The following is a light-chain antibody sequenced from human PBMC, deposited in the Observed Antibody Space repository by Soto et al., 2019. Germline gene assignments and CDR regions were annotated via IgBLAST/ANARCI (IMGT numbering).Light chain of an antibody. V-gene: IGKV3-11*01. Sequence: EIVFTKCPANLPLSPGERATLSCRASHSVSSYLAWYQQKPGQAPRLLIYDASTRAPGIPARFSGRVCGAVFALIISILSPDDSAVYCCQQRSDPITFGQGTRLDIK. CDR1: HSVSSY. J-gene: IGKJ5*01. CDR2: DAS. CDR3: QQRSDPIT.